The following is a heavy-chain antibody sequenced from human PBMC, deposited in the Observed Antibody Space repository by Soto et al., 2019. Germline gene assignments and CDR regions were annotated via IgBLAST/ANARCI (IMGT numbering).Heavy chain of an antibody. CDR1: GGSISSSSCY. CDR3: ARGYGRNFDY. V-gene: IGHV4-39*07. CDR2: INHSGST. J-gene: IGHJ4*02. Sequence: PSETLWLTCAVSGGSISSSSCYWGRIRQPPGKGLEWIGRINHSGSTNYNPALKSRVTISVDTSKNQFSLKLSSVTAADTAVYYCARGYGRNFDYWGQGTLVTVSS. D-gene: IGHD5-18*01.